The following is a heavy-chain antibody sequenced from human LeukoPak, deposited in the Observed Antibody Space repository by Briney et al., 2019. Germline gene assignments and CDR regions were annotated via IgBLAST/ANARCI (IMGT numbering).Heavy chain of an antibody. V-gene: IGHV4-59*01. J-gene: IGHJ4*02. Sequence: PSETLSLTCTVSGGSISNYYWSWIRQPPGKGLEWIGYIYYSGTTNHNPSLRSRVTISLDTSKNQFSLKLSSVTAADTAVYFCARAYNWNYADYWGQGILVTVSS. CDR3: ARAYNWNYADY. D-gene: IGHD1-7*01. CDR2: IYYSGTT. CDR1: GGSISNYY.